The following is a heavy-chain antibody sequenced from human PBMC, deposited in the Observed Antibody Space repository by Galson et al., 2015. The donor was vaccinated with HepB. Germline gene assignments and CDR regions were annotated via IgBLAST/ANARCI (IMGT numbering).Heavy chain of an antibody. CDR3: ARVADADYGDHSHFDS. CDR2: ISQSGTYT. J-gene: IGHJ2*01. Sequence: SLRLSCAASGFTFSDYYMSWIRQAPGKGLEWISYISQSGTYTNYADSVKGRFTISRDNAQNSLYLQINSLRAEDTAVYYCARVADADYGDHSHFDSWGRGTLVTVSS. V-gene: IGHV3-11*06. D-gene: IGHD4-17*01. CDR1: GFTFSDYY.